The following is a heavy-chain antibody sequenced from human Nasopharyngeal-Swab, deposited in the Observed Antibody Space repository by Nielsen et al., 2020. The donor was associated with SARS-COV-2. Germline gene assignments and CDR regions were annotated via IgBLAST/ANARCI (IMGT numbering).Heavy chain of an antibody. CDR2: ISSSSSYT. D-gene: IGHD3-10*01. J-gene: IGHJ4*02. V-gene: IGHV3-11*03. CDR1: GFTFSDYY. CDR3: ATSLQKDYFDY. Sequence: GGSLRLSCAASGFTFSDYYMSWIRQAPGKGLEWVSYISSSSSYTNCADSVKGRFTISRDNAKNSLYLQMNSLRAEDTAVYYCATSLQKDYFDYWGQGTLVTVSS.